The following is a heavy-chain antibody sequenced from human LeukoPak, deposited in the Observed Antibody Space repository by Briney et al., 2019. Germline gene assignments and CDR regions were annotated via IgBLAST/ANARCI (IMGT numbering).Heavy chain of an antibody. D-gene: IGHD3-22*01. Sequence: GASVKVSCKASGYTFTTYYMHWVRQAPGPGLEWMGILNPSSGSTSYAQRFQGRVTMTRDTSTSTFYMELRSLKSEDTAVYYCARDGEYYDSSGSYFDYWGQGTAVTVSS. CDR2: LNPSSGST. CDR3: ARDGEYYDSSGSYFDY. V-gene: IGHV1-46*01. CDR1: GYTFTTYY. J-gene: IGHJ4*02.